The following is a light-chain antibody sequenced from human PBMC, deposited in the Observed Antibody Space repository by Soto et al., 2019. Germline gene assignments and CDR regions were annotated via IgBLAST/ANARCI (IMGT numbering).Light chain of an antibody. CDR1: QSVSSN. CDR2: GAS. CDR3: QQYNNWLRT. Sequence: EMVLKKSPATLSVSPGERGTRSCRASQSVSSNLAWYQQKPGQAPRLLIYGASTRATGIPARFSGSGSGTEFTLTISSLQSEDFAVYCCQQYNNWLRTFGAGSKVDIK. V-gene: IGKV3-15*01. J-gene: IGKJ3*01.